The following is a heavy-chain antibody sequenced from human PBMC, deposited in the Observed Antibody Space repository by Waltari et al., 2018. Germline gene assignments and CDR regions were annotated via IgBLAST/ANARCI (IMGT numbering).Heavy chain of an antibody. CDR3: AAVSVISYYFDY. Sequence: QEQLQESGPGLVKPSETLSLTCTVSGYSISSAYYWGWVRQPPGKGLEWIGSVYHSGSTYYNPSLKSRVTISLDTSKKQFSLKLTSVTAADTAVYYCAAVSVISYYFDYWGQGALVTVSS. V-gene: IGHV4-38-2*02. CDR2: VYHSGST. CDR1: GYSISSAYY. J-gene: IGHJ4*02. D-gene: IGHD2-21*01.